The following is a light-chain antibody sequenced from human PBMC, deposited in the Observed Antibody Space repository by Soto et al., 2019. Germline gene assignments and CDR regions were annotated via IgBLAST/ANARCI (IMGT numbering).Light chain of an antibody. V-gene: IGLV1-51*01. CDR2: DNN. Sequence: QSVLTQPPSVSAAPGQKVTISCSGSRSNIGNNYVSWYQQLPGTAPKLLIYDNNERPSGIPDRFSASKSGTSATLGITGLQTWDEADYYCGTWDSRLSAFGFGTGTKV. CDR3: GTWDSRLSAFG. CDR1: RSNIGNNY. J-gene: IGLJ1*01.